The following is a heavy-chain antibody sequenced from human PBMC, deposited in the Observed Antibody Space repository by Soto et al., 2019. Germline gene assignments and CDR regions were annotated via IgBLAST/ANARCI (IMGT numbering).Heavy chain of an antibody. V-gene: IGHV3-30*18. Sequence: QVQLVESGGGVVQPGRSLRLSCAASGFTFSSYGMHWVRQAPGKGLEWVAVISYDGSNKYYADSVKGRFTISRDNSKNTLYLQMNSLRAEDTAVYYCAKAGTTFHYYYGMDVWGQGTTATVSS. CDR3: AKAGTTFHYYYGMDV. CDR1: GFTFSSYG. D-gene: IGHD1-7*01. CDR2: ISYDGSNK. J-gene: IGHJ6*02.